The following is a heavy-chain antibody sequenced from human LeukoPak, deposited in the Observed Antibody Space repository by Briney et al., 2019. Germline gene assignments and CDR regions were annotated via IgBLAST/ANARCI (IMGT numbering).Heavy chain of an antibody. CDR2: INSDGTNT. CDR3: ARDRRGTVTTFDY. J-gene: IGHJ4*02. CDR1: GFTFSSNW. V-gene: IGHV3-74*01. Sequence: GGSLRLSCAASGFTFSSNWTYWLRQAPGKGLVWVSRINSDGTNTNYADSVKGRFTISRDNAKNTLYLQMNSLRAEDTAVYYCARDRRGTVTTFDYWGQGTLVTVSS. D-gene: IGHD4-17*01.